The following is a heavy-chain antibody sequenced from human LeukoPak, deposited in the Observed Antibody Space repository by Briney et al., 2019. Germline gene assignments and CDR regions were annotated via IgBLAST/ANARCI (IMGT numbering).Heavy chain of an antibody. V-gene: IGHV4-59*08. CDR3: ARLMADPNAFDF. CDR1: GGSISSYY. Sequence: SETLSLTCTVSGGSISSYYWSWIRQPPGEGLEWIGYTSYSGSTNYNPSLKSRVTISVDTSKNQVSLTVTSVTAADTAMFYCARLMADPNAFDFWGQGTMVTVSS. CDR2: TSYSGST. J-gene: IGHJ3*01. D-gene: IGHD2-8*01.